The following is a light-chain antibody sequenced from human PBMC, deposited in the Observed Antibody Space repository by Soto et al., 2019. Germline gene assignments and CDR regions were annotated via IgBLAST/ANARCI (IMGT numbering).Light chain of an antibody. CDR1: QSLVYSDGNTY. Sequence: AVMTQSPLSLPVTLGQPASISCRSSQSLVYSDGNTYLNWFQQRPGHSPRRLIYKSSNRDSGVPDRFSGSGSGTDFTLKISRVEAEDVGVYYCMQGTHWPLTFGQGTRLEIK. V-gene: IGKV2-30*01. J-gene: IGKJ5*01. CDR2: KSS. CDR3: MQGTHWPLT.